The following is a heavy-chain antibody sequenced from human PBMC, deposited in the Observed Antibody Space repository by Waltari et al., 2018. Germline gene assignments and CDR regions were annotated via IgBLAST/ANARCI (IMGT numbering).Heavy chain of an antibody. Sequence: QVQLVQSGAEVKKPGASVKVSCKASGYTFTSYAMHWVRQAPGQRLEWMGWINYGNGNTKYSQKFQGRVTITRDTSASTAYMELSSLRSEDTAVYYCARVEGAAGLDIWGQGTMVTVSS. D-gene: IGHD3-16*01. CDR1: GYTFTSYA. J-gene: IGHJ3*02. V-gene: IGHV1-3*01. CDR3: ARVEGAAGLDI. CDR2: INYGNGNT.